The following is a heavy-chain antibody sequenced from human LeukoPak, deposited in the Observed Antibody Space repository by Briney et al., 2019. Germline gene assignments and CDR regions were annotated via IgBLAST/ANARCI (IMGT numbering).Heavy chain of an antibody. D-gene: IGHD6-19*01. Sequence: GASVKVSCKASGYTFTGYYMHWVRQAPGQGLEWMGWINPNTDGTNYAQKFQGRVTMTRDTTISTAYMELSRLTSDDTAVYFCASYPRYSSSPPFDYWGQGTLVTVSS. CDR3: ASYPRYSSSPPFDY. J-gene: IGHJ4*02. CDR1: GYTFTGYY. V-gene: IGHV1-2*02. CDR2: INPNTDGT.